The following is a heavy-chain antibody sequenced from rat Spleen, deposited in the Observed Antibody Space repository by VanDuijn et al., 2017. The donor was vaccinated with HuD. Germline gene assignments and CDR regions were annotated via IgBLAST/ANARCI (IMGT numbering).Heavy chain of an antibody. D-gene: IGHD1-12*03. CDR2: ISYSGST. CDR3: ARSYYDGYYHLY. CDR1: GYSITSNY. J-gene: IGHJ2*01. Sequence: EVQLQESGPGLVKPSQSLSLTCSVTGYSITSNYWGWIRKFPGNKMEWMGYISYSGSTSYNPSLKSRISITRDTSKNRFFLRVNSVTTEDTATYHCARSYYDGYYHLYWGQGVMVTVSS. V-gene: IGHV3-1*01.